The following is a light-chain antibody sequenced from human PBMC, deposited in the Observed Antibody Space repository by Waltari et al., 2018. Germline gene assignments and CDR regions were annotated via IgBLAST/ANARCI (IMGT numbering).Light chain of an antibody. J-gene: IGKJ1*01. Sequence: DIQSTQSPSFLSASVGVTVTIACRASQGVYDNLAWYQKKPGKAPELLIYGAFTLQSGVPSRFSGGGSGTEFTLTVTNLQPEDFATYYCQQLSSYPQTFGQGTKVEIK. CDR2: GAF. V-gene: IGKV1-9*01. CDR3: QQLSSYPQT. CDR1: QGVYDN.